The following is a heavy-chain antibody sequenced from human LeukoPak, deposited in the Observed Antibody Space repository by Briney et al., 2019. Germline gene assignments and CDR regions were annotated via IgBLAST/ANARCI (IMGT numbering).Heavy chain of an antibody. CDR2: ISAYNGNT. Sequence: ASVKVSCKASGYTFTSYGISWVRQAPGQGLEWMGWISAYNGNTNFAQKFQGRVTLTRDTSISTTYMELSSLRSDDTAVYYCARANTIFAVILWYWGQGALVTVSS. CDR1: GYTFTSYG. D-gene: IGHD3-3*01. CDR3: ARANTIFAVILWY. J-gene: IGHJ4*02. V-gene: IGHV1-18*01.